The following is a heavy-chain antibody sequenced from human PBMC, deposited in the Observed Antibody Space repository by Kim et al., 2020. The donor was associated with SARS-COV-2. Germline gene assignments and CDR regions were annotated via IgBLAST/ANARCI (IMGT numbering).Heavy chain of an antibody. CDR3: ARWKPLVRYYYYGMDV. Sequence: GESLKISCKGSGYSFTSYWIGWVRQMPGKGLEWMGIIYPGDSDTRYSPSFQGQVTISADKSISTAYLQWSSLKASDTAMYYCARWKPLVRYYYYGMDVWGQGTTVTVSS. CDR2: IYPGDSDT. J-gene: IGHJ6*02. V-gene: IGHV5-51*01. CDR1: GYSFTSYW. D-gene: IGHD1-1*01.